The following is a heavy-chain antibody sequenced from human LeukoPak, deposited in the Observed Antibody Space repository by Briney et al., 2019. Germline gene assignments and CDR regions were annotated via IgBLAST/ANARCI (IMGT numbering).Heavy chain of an antibody. CDR2: ISGSGGST. J-gene: IGHJ4*02. D-gene: IGHD3-3*01. CDR3: AKANYDFWSGYLFPFDY. V-gene: IGHV3-23*01. CDR1: GFTFSSYA. Sequence: PGGSLRLSCAASGFTFSSYAMSWVRQAPGKGLEWVSAISGSGGSTYYADSVKGRFTISRDNSKNTLYLQMNSLRAEDTAVYNCAKANYDFWSGYLFPFDYWGQGTLVTVSS.